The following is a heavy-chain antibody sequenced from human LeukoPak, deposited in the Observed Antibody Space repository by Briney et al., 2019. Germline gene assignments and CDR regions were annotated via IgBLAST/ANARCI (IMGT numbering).Heavy chain of an antibody. J-gene: IGHJ4*02. CDR2: IYYSGST. CDR3: ARGSGNWNYDFDY. V-gene: IGHV4-59*01. CDR1: GGSISSYY. D-gene: IGHD1-7*01. Sequence: SVTLSLTCTVSGGSISSYYWSWIRQPPGKGLEWIGYIYYSGSTNYNPSLKSRVTISVDTSKNQFSLKLSSVTAADTAVYYCARGSGNWNYDFDYWGQGTLVTVSS.